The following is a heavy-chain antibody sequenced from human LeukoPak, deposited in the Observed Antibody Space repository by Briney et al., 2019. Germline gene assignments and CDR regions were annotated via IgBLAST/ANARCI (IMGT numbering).Heavy chain of an antibody. V-gene: IGHV4-59*08. CDR3: AGTYDLYGMDV. Sequence: SETLSLTCTVSGGSISSYYWSWIRQPPGKGLEWIGYIYYSGSTNYNPSLKSRVTISVDTSKNQFSLKLSSVTAADTAVYYCAGTYDLYGMDVWGQGTTVTVS. D-gene: IGHD1-1*01. J-gene: IGHJ6*02. CDR1: GGSISSYY. CDR2: IYYSGST.